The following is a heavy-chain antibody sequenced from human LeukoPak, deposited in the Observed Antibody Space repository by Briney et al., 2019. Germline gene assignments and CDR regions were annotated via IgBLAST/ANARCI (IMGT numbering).Heavy chain of an antibody. V-gene: IGHV3-21*01. Sequence: GGSLRPSCAASGFTFSSYSMNWVRQAPGKGLEWVSSISSSSSYIYYADSVKGRFTISRDNAKNSLYLQMNSLRAEDTAVYYCARPCGGDCYSSNFQHWGQGTLVTVSS. D-gene: IGHD2-21*02. CDR3: ARPCGGDCYSSNFQH. J-gene: IGHJ1*01. CDR1: GFTFSSYS. CDR2: ISSSSSYI.